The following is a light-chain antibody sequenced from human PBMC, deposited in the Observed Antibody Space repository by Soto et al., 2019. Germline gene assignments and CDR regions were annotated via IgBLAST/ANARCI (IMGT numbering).Light chain of an antibody. CDR2: GAS. CDR1: QSVSSN. J-gene: IGKJ1*01. V-gene: IGKV3-15*01. Sequence: EIVMMQSPATLSVSPGERATLSCRASQSVSSNLAWYQQKPGQAPRLLIYGASTRATGIPARFSGSGSGTEFTLTISSLQSEDFAIYYCQQYNNWPGWTFGQGTKVEIK. CDR3: QQYNNWPGWT.